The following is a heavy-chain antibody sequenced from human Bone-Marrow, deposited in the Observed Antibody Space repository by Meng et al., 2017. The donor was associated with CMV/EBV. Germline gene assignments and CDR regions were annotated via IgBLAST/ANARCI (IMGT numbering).Heavy chain of an antibody. CDR1: GFTVSNNY. CDR3: ASFLTTVPT. D-gene: IGHD4-17*01. V-gene: IGHV3-53*04. Sequence: LRLSWAASGFTVSNNYMSWVRQAPGKGLEWVSVIYSGGSTYYADSVKGRFTISRHNSENTLYLQMDTLRAEDTAVYYCASFLTTVPTWGQGTLVTVSS. J-gene: IGHJ5*02. CDR2: IYSGGST.